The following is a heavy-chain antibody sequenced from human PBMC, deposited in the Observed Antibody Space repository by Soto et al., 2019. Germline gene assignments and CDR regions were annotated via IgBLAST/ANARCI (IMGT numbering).Heavy chain of an antibody. D-gene: IGHD3-16*01. J-gene: IGHJ4*02. CDR2: IVPTLRLT. Sequence: QVQLVQSGAEVKKPGSSLKVSCETSGGTSTIYTISWVRQAPGQGLQWMGRIVPTLRLTNYAQEFQGRLTITADTSTSTAHMELSSLPSEDAAVYYCTTEKSGAGRVGVYYWGQGTLVTVSS. CDR1: GGTSTIYT. V-gene: IGHV1-69*02. CDR3: TTEKSGAGRVGVYY.